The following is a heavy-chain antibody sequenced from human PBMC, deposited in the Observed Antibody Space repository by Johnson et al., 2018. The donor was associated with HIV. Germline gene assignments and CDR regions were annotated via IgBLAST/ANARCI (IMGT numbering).Heavy chain of an antibody. Sequence: QVLLVESGGGVVQPGRSLRLSCAASGFTFSSYAMHWVRQAPGKGLEWVAVISYDGGNKYYADSVKGRFTISRDNSRNTLYLQMGRLRVEDMAVYYCARDVASVYGSGDHAFDIWGQGTMVTVSS. CDR2: ISYDGGNK. D-gene: IGHD3-10*01. CDR3: ARDVASVYGSGDHAFDI. J-gene: IGHJ3*02. V-gene: IGHV3-30*14. CDR1: GFTFSSYA.